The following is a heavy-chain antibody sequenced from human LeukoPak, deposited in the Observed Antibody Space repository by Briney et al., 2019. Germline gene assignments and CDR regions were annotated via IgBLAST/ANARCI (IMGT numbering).Heavy chain of an antibody. D-gene: IGHD3-22*01. CDR1: GGSISSGGYY. V-gene: IGHV4-31*03. CDR3: ARDIGSAYSPG. J-gene: IGHJ4*02. CDR2: IYYSGST. Sequence: SETLSLTCTVSGGSISSGGYYWSWIRQHPGEGLEWIGYIYYSGSTSYNPSLKSRVTISVDTSKNQFSLKLSSVTAADTAVYYCARDIGSAYSPGWGQGTLVTVSA.